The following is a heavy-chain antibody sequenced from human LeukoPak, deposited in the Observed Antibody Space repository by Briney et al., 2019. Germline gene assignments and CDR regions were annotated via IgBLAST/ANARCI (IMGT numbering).Heavy chain of an antibody. J-gene: IGHJ6*01. V-gene: IGHV1-46*01. CDR2: INPSGGSR. CDR1: GYTFTSYY. CDR3: ASGLRGGGSDYYGMDV. D-gene: IGHD2-15*01. Sequence: GASVKVSCKASGYTFTSYYMHWVRQAPGHGLEWMGIINPSGGSRSYAQNFQGRVTMTRDTSTSTVYMELSSLRSEDTAVYYCASGLRGGGSDYYGMDVWGQGTTVTVSS.